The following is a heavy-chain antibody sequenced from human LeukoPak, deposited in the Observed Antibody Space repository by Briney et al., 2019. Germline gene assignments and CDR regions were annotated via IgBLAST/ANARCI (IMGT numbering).Heavy chain of an antibody. CDR1: GFTFSSYG. V-gene: IGHV3-33*01. Sequence: GRSLRLSCAASGFTFSSYGMHWVRQAPGKGLEWVAVIWYDGSNKYYADSVKGRFTISRDNSKNTLYLQMNSLRAEDTAVYYCATDGYYYGRGGDGSPPRAADFWGQGTLVTVSS. D-gene: IGHD3-22*01. J-gene: IGHJ4*02. CDR2: IWYDGSNK. CDR3: ATDGYYYGRGGDGSPPRAADF.